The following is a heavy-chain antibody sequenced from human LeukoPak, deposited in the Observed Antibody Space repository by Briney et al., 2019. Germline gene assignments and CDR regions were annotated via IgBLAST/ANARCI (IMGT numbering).Heavy chain of an antibody. CDR2: ISHDGSNK. Sequence: GGSLRLSCAASGFTFSSYAMHWVRQAPGKGLEWVAVISHDGSNKDYADSVKGRFTISRDNSKNTLYLQMNSLRAEDTAVYYCARVIPMVRGPNLPDYWGQGTLVTVSS. V-gene: IGHV3-30*04. CDR3: ARVIPMVRGPNLPDY. D-gene: IGHD3-10*01. J-gene: IGHJ4*02. CDR1: GFTFSSYA.